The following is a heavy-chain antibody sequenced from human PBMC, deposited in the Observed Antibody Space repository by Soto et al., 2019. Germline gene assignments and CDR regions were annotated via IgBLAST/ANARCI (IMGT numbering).Heavy chain of an antibody. J-gene: IGHJ4*01. D-gene: IGHD3-22*01. Sequence: GGSLRLSCAASGFTFSSYSMHWVRQAPGKGLEWVTVIWYDGSNKYYADSVKGRFTISRDNSKNTLYLQMNSLRVEDTAIYYCAKDAIPTFDFDSTGYFYDYWGHGSLVTVSS. CDR2: IWYDGSNK. V-gene: IGHV3-33*06. CDR3: AKDAIPTFDFDSTGYFYDY. CDR1: GFTFSSYS.